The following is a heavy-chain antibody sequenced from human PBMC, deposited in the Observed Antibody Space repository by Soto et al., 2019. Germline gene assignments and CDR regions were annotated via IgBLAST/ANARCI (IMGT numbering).Heavy chain of an antibody. CDR2: IVVGSGNT. J-gene: IGHJ6*02. D-gene: IGHD4-17*01. CDR1: GFTFTSSA. CDR3: AAASTVTTRSGVYYYYGMDV. Sequence: ASVKVSCKASGFTFTSSAVQWVRQARGQRLEWIGWIVVGSGNTNYAQKFQERVTITRDMSTSTAYMELSSLRSEDTAVYYCAAASTVTTRSGVYYYYGMDVWGQGTTVTVSS. V-gene: IGHV1-58*01.